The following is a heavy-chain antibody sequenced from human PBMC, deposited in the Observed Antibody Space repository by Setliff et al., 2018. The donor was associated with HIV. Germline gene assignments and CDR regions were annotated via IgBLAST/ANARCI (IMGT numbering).Heavy chain of an antibody. CDR2: IDSSGTT. CDR3: ARDRHSSGLGSYGP. V-gene: IGHV4-4*07. Sequence: KTSETLSLTCTISGGSFGVYRWSWIQQSAGRGLEWIGRIDSSGTTDYKPSLKGRVAISVDTSRNQFSLRVTSVTAADTAVYFCARDRHSSGLGSYGPWGPGILVTVSS. D-gene: IGHD3-10*01. CDR1: GGSFGVYR. J-gene: IGHJ5*02.